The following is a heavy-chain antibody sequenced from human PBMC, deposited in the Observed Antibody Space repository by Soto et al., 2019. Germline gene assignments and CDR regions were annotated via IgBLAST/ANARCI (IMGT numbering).Heavy chain of an antibody. V-gene: IGHV3-74*01. CDR3: ARDHNADILYMDV. CDR1: GFTFSSYW. Sequence: EVQLVESGGGLVQPGGSLRLSCAASGFTFSSYWMHWVRQAPGKGLVWVSRINSDGSSTSYEDSVKGRFTISRDNAKNTLYLQMNSLRAEDTAVYYCARDHNADILYMDVWGQGTTVTVSS. CDR2: INSDGSST. J-gene: IGHJ6*02. D-gene: IGHD3-9*01.